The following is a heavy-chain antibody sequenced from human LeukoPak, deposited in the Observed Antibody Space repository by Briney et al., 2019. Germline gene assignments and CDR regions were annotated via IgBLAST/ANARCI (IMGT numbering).Heavy chain of an antibody. CDR1: GGSFSGYY. CDR3: ARGKVDELGYCSSTSCYELDY. CDR2: INHSGST. Sequence: SETLSLTCAVYGGSFSGYYWSWIRQPPGKGLEWIGEINHSGSTNYNPSLKSRVTISVDTSKNQFSLKLSSVTAADTAVYYCARGKVDELGYCSSTSCYELDYWGQGTLVTVSS. D-gene: IGHD2-2*01. J-gene: IGHJ4*02. V-gene: IGHV4-34*01.